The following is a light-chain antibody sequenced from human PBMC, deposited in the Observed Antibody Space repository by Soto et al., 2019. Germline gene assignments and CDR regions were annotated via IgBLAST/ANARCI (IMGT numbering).Light chain of an antibody. CDR1: QSVSSY. CDR3: QQRNNWPLT. J-gene: IGKJ4*01. CDR2: DAS. V-gene: IGKV3-11*01. Sequence: EVVLTQSPATLSLSPGERATLSCRASQSVSSYLGWYQQKPGQAPRLLIYDASHRATGIPARFSGSGSGTDFTLTISSLEPEDVAVYYCQQRNNWPLTFGGGTKLEIK.